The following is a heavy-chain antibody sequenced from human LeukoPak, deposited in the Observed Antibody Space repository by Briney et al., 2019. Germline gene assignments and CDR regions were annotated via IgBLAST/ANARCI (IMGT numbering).Heavy chain of an antibody. D-gene: IGHD5-12*01. J-gene: IGHJ4*02. Sequence: GGSLRLSCVASGFTFSNYDMSWVRQPPGKGLEWVSGISRSGGSTHYADSVKGRFTISRDNSKNILYLQMNSLRAEDTAVYYCAKDWMSTIINYFDDWGQGTLVTVSS. CDR1: GFTFSNYD. CDR3: AKDWMSTIINYFDD. CDR2: ISRSGGST. V-gene: IGHV3-23*01.